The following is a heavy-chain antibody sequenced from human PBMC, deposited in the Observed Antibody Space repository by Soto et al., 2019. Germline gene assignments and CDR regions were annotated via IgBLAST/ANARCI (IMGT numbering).Heavy chain of an antibody. CDR1: GDSVSSNSAA. CDR3: ARDGIGELERLYYFDY. D-gene: IGHD1-1*01. CDR2: TYYRSKWYN. V-gene: IGHV6-1*01. J-gene: IGHJ4*02. Sequence: KQSPTLSLTCAISGDSVSSNSAAWNWIRQSPSRGLEWLGRTYYRSKWYNDYAVSVKSRITINPDTSKNQFSLQLNSVTPEDTAVYYCARDGIGELERLYYFDYWGQGTLVTVSS.